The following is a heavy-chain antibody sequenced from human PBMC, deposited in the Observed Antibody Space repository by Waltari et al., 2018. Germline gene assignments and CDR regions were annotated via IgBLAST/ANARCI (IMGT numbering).Heavy chain of an antibody. J-gene: IGHJ4*02. CDR1: GLPCWCNW. CDR3: ARGIHLEYV. V-gene: IGHV3-7*04. Sequence: EVQLGESGGGLVQPGGYVRRSCGASGLPCWCNWISWVRQAPGRGLGWVANIKQDGSEKYYVDSGKGRFTIARDNAKNSLYLQMNSLRAEDTAVYYCARGIHLEYVWGQGTLVTVSS. CDR2: IKQDGSEK. D-gene: IGHD3-16*01.